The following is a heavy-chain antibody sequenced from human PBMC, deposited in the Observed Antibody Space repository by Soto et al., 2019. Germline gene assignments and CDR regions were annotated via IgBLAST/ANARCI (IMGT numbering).Heavy chain of an antibody. Sequence: SETLSLTCTVSGGSISSPYYWSWIRQHPGMGLEWIGFIYYSGSTFYNPSLKSRVTISLDRSKNQFSLKLSRLRSDDTAVYYCARDLNWNYVLHGMDVWGQGTTVTVSS. V-gene: IGHV4-31*03. CDR1: GGSISSPYY. CDR2: IYYSGST. J-gene: IGHJ6*02. CDR3: ARDLNWNYVLHGMDV. D-gene: IGHD1-7*01.